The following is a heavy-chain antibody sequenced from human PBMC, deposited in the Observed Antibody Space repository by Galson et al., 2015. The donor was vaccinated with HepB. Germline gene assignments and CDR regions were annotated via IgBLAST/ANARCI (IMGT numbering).Heavy chain of an antibody. J-gene: IGHJ4*02. CDR1: GFTFGDYY. CDR3: ARSQTRELGFDY. D-gene: IGHD7-27*01. CDR2: IDSGGFNT. V-gene: IGHV3-11*01. Sequence: SLRLSCAASGFTFGDYYMAWVRQAPGKGLEWISYIDSGGFNTYYADSVKGRFTISRDNAKNSLFLQMQSLRVDDTAVYYCARSQTRELGFDYWGQGTLVTVSP.